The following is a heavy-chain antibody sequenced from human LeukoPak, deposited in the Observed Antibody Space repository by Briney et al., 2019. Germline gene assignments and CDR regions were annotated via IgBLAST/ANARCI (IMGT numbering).Heavy chain of an antibody. CDR2: VYYSGST. CDR1: GGSISSTSYY. CDR3: ARLTHSGNYYPNYYFDY. J-gene: IGHJ4*02. V-gene: IGHV4-39*02. D-gene: IGHD1-26*01. Sequence: PSETLSLTCTVSGGSISSTSYYWGWIRQPPGKGLEWIGSVYYSGSTYYNPSLKSRVTISVDTSMYHFSLRLSSVTAADTAVYYCARLTHSGNYYPNYYFDYWGQGSLVTVSS.